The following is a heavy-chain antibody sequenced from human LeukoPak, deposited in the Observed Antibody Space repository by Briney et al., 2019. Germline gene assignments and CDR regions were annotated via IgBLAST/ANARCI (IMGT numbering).Heavy chain of an antibody. CDR3: ARVFYFPYYDSSGYPTSYYFDY. Sequence: GGSLRLSCAASGFTFSSYSMNWVRQAPGKGLEWVSSISSSSSYIYYADSVKGRFTISRDNAKNSLYLQMNSLRAEDTAVYYCARVFYFPYYDSSGYPTSYYFDYWGQGTLVTVSS. D-gene: IGHD3-22*01. CDR2: ISSSSSYI. CDR1: GFTFSSYS. V-gene: IGHV3-21*01. J-gene: IGHJ4*02.